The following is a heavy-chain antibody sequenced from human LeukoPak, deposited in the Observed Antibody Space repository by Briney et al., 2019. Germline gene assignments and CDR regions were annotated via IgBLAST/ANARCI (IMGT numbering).Heavy chain of an antibody. D-gene: IGHD2-15*01. J-gene: IGHJ4*02. V-gene: IGHV3-7*01. CDR2: IKEDGSEK. CDR1: GFTFSSYW. Sequence: GGSLRLSCAASGFTFSSYWMSWVRQAPGKGLEWVATIKEDGSEKYYVDSLKGRYTISRDNAKNSLYLQMNSLRADDTAVYYCASYSAGWGQGTLVTVSS. CDR3: ASYSAG.